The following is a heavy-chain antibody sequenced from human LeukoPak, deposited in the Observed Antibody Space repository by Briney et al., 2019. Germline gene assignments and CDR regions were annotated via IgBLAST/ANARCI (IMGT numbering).Heavy chain of an antibody. CDR2: INHSGST. CDR1: GGSISSSSYY. J-gene: IGHJ4*02. V-gene: IGHV4-39*07. D-gene: IGHD2-2*01. Sequence: SETLSLTCTVSGGSISSSSYYWGWIRQPPGKGLEWIGEINHSGSTNYNPSLKSRVTISVDTSKNQFSLKLSSVTAADTAVYYCARGKKARYCSSTSCYRWGFDYWGQGTLVTVSS. CDR3: ARGKKARYCSSTSCYRWGFDY.